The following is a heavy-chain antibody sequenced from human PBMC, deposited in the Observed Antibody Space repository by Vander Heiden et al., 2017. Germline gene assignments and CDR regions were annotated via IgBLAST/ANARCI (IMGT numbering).Heavy chain of an antibody. CDR2: ISSSGSTI. CDR1: GFTISDYY. Sequence: QVQLVESGGGLVKPGGSLRLSCTASGFTISDYYMSWIRQAPGKGLEWVSYISSSGSTIYYADPVKGRFTISRDNAKNSLYLQMNSLRAEDTAVYYCARRGWLQSIWYFDLWGRGTLVTVSS. D-gene: IGHD5-12*01. J-gene: IGHJ2*01. CDR3: ARRGWLQSIWYFDL. V-gene: IGHV3-11*01.